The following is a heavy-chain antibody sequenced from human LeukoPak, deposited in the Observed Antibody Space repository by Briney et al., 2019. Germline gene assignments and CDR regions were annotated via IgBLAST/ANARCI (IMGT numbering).Heavy chain of an antibody. V-gene: IGHV4-39*01. CDR2: IYYSGST. D-gene: IGHD4-17*01. J-gene: IGHJ4*02. CDR1: GGSTSSDTYY. Sequence: SETLSLTCSVSGGSTSSDTYYWGWIRQPPGKGLDWIGSIYYSGSTYYNPSLESRVTISVDTSKNRFSLKLSSVTAADTAVYYCASGLTETTYHAIFFDYWGQGTLVTVSS. CDR3: ASGLTETTYHAIFFDY.